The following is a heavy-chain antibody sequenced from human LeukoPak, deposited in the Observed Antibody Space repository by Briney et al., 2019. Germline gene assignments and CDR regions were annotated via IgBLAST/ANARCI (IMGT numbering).Heavy chain of an antibody. CDR1: GGSIWSYY. Sequence: PSETLSLTCTVSGGSIWSYYWSWLRQPPGKGLEWIGNIFNTGSTNYNPSLTSRATISVDTSKKQFSLNLTSVTAADTAVYYCARGYSGSYGRFDYWGQGTLVTVSS. V-gene: IGHV4-59*01. D-gene: IGHD1-26*01. CDR2: IFNTGST. J-gene: IGHJ4*02. CDR3: ARGYSGSYGRFDY.